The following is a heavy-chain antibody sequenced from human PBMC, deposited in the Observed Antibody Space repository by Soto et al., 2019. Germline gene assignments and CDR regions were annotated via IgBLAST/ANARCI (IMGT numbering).Heavy chain of an antibody. CDR1: GLTFSNYA. V-gene: IGHV3-23*01. J-gene: IGHJ4*02. Sequence: GGSLRLSCATSGLTFSNYAMSWVRQAPGGGLEWVSSMSGSSSTTYYADSVRGRFTISRDRSKNTLYLQMSSLRAEDTALYYCAKNQEREPPRVIDFWGPGTLGTVSS. CDR2: MSGSSSTT. D-gene: IGHD3-16*02. CDR3: AKNQEREPPRVIDF.